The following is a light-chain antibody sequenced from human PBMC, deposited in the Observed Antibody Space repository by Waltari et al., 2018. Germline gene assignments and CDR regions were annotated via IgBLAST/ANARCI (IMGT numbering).Light chain of an antibody. CDR1: SSDVGGYNY. Sequence: QSAPTQPPSVSGSPGQSVPISCTGTSSDVGGYNYVSWYQQHPGKAPKFLIYGVSNRPSGVSDRFSGSKSGNTASLTISGLQAEDEADYYCCSYTTSNTWVFGGGTRLTVL. J-gene: IGLJ2*01. CDR2: GVS. CDR3: CSYTTSNTWV. V-gene: IGLV2-14*01.